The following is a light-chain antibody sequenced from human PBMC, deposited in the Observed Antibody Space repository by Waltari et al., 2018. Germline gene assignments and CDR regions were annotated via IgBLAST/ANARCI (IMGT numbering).Light chain of an antibody. CDR3: SSFTVTDTLVV. CDR2: DVI. V-gene: IGLV2-14*03. CDR1: NSDIGAYNY. Sequence: QSALTQPASVSGSPGQSITISCTGTNSDIGAYNYVSWYQQHPGKAPKVIIFDVIFLPPGWSNRFPGSKSGNTASLTITGLQAEDEAHYYCSSFTVTDTLVVFGGGTKLTV. J-gene: IGLJ2*01.